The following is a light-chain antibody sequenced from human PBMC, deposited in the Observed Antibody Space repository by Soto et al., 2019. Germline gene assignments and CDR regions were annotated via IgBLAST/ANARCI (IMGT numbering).Light chain of an antibody. CDR1: SSDVGGYNY. CDR3: SSYTTSSPHVV. Sequence: QSALTQPASVSGSPGQSITISCTGTSSDVGGYNYVSWYQQHPGKAPKLMIYDVSNRPSGVSNRFSGSKSGNTASLTISGLQAEDEADYYCSSYTTSSPHVVFGGGPSSPS. CDR2: DVS. J-gene: IGLJ2*01. V-gene: IGLV2-14*01.